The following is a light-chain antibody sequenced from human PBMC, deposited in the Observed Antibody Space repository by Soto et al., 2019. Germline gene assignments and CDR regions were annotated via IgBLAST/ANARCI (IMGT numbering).Light chain of an antibody. Sequence: EIVITQSPATLSVSPGERATLSCRASQSVSSNLAWYQQKPGQAPSLLIYGASTRATGIPARFSGSGSGTEFTLTISSLQSEDFAVYYCQQYNNWPSWTFGQGTKVDI. V-gene: IGKV3-15*01. CDR2: GAS. J-gene: IGKJ1*01. CDR1: QSVSSN. CDR3: QQYNNWPSWT.